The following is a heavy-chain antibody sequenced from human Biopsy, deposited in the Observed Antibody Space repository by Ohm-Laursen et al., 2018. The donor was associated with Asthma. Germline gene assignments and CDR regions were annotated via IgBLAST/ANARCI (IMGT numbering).Heavy chain of an antibody. D-gene: IGHD2-2*01. CDR2: INSVFGTT. CDR3: ARKAGSCISRTCYSLDF. Sequence: SVKVTCKSLGGTFNTYVIGWVRQAPGQGPEWMGGINSVFGTTTYPQKFQDRVTITADDSTSTVYMELSSLRSEDTAVYYCARKAGSCISRTCYSLDFWGQGTLVTVSS. J-gene: IGHJ4*02. CDR1: GGTFNTYV. V-gene: IGHV1-69*13.